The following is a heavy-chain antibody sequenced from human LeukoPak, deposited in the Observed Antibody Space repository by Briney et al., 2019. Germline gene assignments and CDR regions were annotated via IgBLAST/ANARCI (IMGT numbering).Heavy chain of an antibody. CDR3: ARDRPRDLAYCGGDCYSPYYFDY. CDR1: GFTFSSYW. J-gene: IGHJ4*02. D-gene: IGHD2-21*02. CDR2: IKQDGSEK. V-gene: IGHV3-7*01. Sequence: GGSLRLSCAASGFTFSSYWMSWVRQAPGRGLEWVANIKQDGSEKYYVDSVKGRFTISRDNAKNSLYLQMNSLRAEDTAVHYCARDRPRDLAYCGGDCYSPYYFDYWGQGTLVTVSS.